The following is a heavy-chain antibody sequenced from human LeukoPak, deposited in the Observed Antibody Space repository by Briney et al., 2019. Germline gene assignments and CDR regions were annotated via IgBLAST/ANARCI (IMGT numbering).Heavy chain of an antibody. Sequence: GGSLRLSCAASGFTFSSYWMSWVRQAPGKGLEWVANIKQDRSEKYYVDSVKGRFTISRDNAKNSLYLQMNSLRAEDTAAYYCARDSVVVVPAAMDRGFDYWGQGTLVTVSS. D-gene: IGHD2-2*01. J-gene: IGHJ4*02. V-gene: IGHV3-7*03. CDR2: IKQDRSEK. CDR1: GFTFSSYW. CDR3: ARDSVVVVPAAMDRGFDY.